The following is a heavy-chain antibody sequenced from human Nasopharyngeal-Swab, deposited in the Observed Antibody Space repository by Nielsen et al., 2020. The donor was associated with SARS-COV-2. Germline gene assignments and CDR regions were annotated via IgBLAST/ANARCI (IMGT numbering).Heavy chain of an antibody. CDR1: GYTFTSYA. Sequence: ASVKVSCKASGYTFTSYAMHWVRKAPGQRLEWMGWINAGNGNTKYSQKFQGRVTITRDTSASTAYMELSGLRSEDTAVYYCARAKDGGKGFYFDYWGQGTLVTVSS. CDR3: ARAKDGGKGFYFDY. J-gene: IGHJ4*02. V-gene: IGHV1-3*01. D-gene: IGHD4-23*01. CDR2: INAGNGNT.